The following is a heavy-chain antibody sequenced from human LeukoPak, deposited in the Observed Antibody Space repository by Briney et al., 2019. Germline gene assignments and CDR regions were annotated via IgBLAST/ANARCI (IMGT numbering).Heavy chain of an antibody. D-gene: IGHD3-10*01. CDR1: GFAFNTYW. Sequence: GGSLRLSCAASGFAFNTYWMHWVRQVPGRGLVWVSRINSDGSVTIYADSVKGRFTISRDNAKNTVYLQMSSLRADGTAVYYCARDRLYSVDLWGQGTLVTVSS. V-gene: IGHV3-74*01. CDR2: INSDGSVT. CDR3: ARDRLYSVDL. J-gene: IGHJ4*02.